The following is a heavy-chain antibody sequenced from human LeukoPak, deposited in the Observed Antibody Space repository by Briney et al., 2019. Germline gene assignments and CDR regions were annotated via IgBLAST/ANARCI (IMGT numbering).Heavy chain of an antibody. CDR3: ARIQIAARPGYYYYGTDV. CDR2: IIPIFGTA. V-gene: IGHV1-69*13. CDR1: GGTFSSYA. Sequence: SVKVSCKASGGTFSSYAISWVRQAPGQGLEWMGGIIPIFGTANYAQKFQGRVTITADESTSTAYMELSSLRSEDTAVYYCARIQIAARPGYYYYGTDVWGQGATVTVSS. J-gene: IGHJ6*02. D-gene: IGHD6-6*01.